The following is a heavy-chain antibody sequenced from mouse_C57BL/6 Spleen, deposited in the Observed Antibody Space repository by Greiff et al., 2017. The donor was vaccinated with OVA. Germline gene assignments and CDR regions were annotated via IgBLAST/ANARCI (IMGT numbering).Heavy chain of an antibody. Sequence: QVQLQQPGAELVMPGASVKLSCKASGYTFTSYWMHWVKQRPGQGLEWIGEIDPSDSYTNYNQKFKGKSTLTVDKSSSTAYMQLSSLTSEDSAVYYCATGTYLDYWGQGTTLTVSA. V-gene: IGHV1-69*01. CDR3: ATGTYLDY. J-gene: IGHJ2*01. D-gene: IGHD4-1*01. CDR2: IDPSDSYT. CDR1: GYTFTSYW.